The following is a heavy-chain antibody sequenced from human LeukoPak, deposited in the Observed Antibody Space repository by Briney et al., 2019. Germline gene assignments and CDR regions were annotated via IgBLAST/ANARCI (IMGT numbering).Heavy chain of an antibody. D-gene: IGHD2-15*01. V-gene: IGHV4-39*01. CDR3: ARLLLAFDI. CDR2: IYYSGST. J-gene: IGHJ3*02. CDR1: GGSISSSSYS. Sequence: PSETLSLTCTVSGGSISSSSYSWGWIRPPPGKGLEWIGSIYYSGSTYYNPSLKSRVTISVDTSKNQFSLKLSSVTAADTAVYYCARLLLAFDIWGQGTMVTVSS.